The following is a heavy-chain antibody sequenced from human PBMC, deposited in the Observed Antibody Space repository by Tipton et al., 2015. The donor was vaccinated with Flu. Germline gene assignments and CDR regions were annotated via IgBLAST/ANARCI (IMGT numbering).Heavy chain of an antibody. Sequence: MQLVQSGGGLIRSGGSLRLSCAVSGFTVSTSYMSWVRQPPGKGLEWVSMVYDDGRTYYADSVEGRFAISRDNSKNILYLQMNSLRADDTAVYFCARDEGGTYPDWGQGTLVTVSS. J-gene: IGHJ4*02. V-gene: IGHV3-53*01. CDR2: VYDDGRT. CDR3: ARDEGGTYPD. CDR1: GFTVSTSY. D-gene: IGHD1-14*01.